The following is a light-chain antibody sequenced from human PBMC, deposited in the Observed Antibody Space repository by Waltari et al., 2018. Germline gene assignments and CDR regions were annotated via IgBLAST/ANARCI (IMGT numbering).Light chain of an antibody. CDR1: QSVLYSSHNKNP. Sequence: DIVMTQSPDSLAVSLGERATINCKSSQSVLYSSHNKNPLSWYQQKPGQPPKLLIYGASTRESGVPDRFSGSGSGTDFTLTISSLQAEDVAVYYCHQYYNTPFTFGPGTKVDIK. CDR3: HQYYNTPFT. CDR2: GAS. J-gene: IGKJ3*01. V-gene: IGKV4-1*01.